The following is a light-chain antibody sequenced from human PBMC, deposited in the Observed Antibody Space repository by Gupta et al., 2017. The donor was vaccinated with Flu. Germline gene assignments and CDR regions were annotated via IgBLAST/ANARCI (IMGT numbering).Light chain of an antibody. J-gene: IGLJ1*01. V-gene: IGLV3-19*01. Sequence: SSELTQDPAVSVALGQTVRIPCQGDSLRSYYASWYQQKPGQAPVLVIYGKNNRPSGIPDRFSGSSSGNTASLTITGAQAEDEADYYCNSRDSSGNPYVFGTGTKVTVL. CDR1: SLRSYY. CDR3: NSRDSSGNPYV. CDR2: GKN.